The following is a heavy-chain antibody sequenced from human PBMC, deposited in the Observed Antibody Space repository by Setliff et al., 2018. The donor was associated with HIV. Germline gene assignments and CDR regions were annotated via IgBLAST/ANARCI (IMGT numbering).Heavy chain of an antibody. CDR1: GFTFRSFS. D-gene: IGHD3-22*01. J-gene: IGHJ3*02. Sequence: PGGSLRLSCTASGFTFRSFSMNWVRQAPGKGLEWVSSISGSGSYIFYADSLKGRFTISRDNAKNSLYLQMNSLRAEDTAVYYCARGGNYYERSGLDGFDIWGQGTMVTVSS. V-gene: IGHV3-21*01. CDR2: ISGSGSYI. CDR3: ARGGNYYERSGLDGFDI.